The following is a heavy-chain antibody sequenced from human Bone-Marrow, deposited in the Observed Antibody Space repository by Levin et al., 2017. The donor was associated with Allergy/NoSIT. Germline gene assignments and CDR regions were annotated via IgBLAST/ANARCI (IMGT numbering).Heavy chain of an antibody. V-gene: IGHV3-30*18. Sequence: GESLKISCAASGFTFSTYGMRWVRQAPGRGLEWVAVISYDGTNKYYADSVKGRFTISRDNSKNTLYLQMNSLRSEDTAVYYCAKENGDSPFDYWGQGTLVTVSS. CDR1: GFTFSTYG. J-gene: IGHJ4*02. D-gene: IGHD4-17*01. CDR3: AKENGDSPFDY. CDR2: ISYDGTNK.